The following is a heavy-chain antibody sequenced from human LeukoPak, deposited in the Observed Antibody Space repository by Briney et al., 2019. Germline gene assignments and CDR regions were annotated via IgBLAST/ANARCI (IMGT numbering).Heavy chain of an antibody. CDR3: ARVRSREEYFDY. CDR1: GYSFTYYI. Sequence: ASVKVSCKASGYSFTYYIIHWVRQAPGQRLEWMGWINAGNGNTKYSQDFQGRVTITRDTSATTAYMELSSLRSEDMAIYYCARVRSREEYFDYWGQGTLLTVSS. D-gene: IGHD3-10*01. J-gene: IGHJ4*02. V-gene: IGHV1-3*03. CDR2: INAGNGNT.